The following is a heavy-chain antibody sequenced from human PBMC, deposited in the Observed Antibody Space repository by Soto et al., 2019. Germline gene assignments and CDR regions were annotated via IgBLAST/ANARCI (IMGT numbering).Heavy chain of an antibody. Sequence: GGSLRLSCAASGFTFSSYAMHWVRQAPGKGLEWVAVISYDGSNKYYADSVKGRFTISRDNSKNTLYLQMNSLRAEDTAVYYCARGGPDSGSYYFDYWGQGTLVTVSS. CDR3: ARGGPDSGSYYFDY. V-gene: IGHV3-30-3*01. CDR1: GFTFSSYA. CDR2: ISYDGSNK. D-gene: IGHD1-26*01. J-gene: IGHJ4*02.